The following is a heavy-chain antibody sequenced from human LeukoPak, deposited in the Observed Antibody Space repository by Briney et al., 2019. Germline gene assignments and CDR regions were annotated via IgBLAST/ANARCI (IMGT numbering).Heavy chain of an antibody. CDR3: AGGYCSGGSCFNYFDY. V-gene: IGHV4-39*01. D-gene: IGHD2-15*01. CDR1: GGSISSSSYY. J-gene: IGHJ4*02. CDR2: IYYSGST. Sequence: SETLSLTCTVSGGSISSSSYYWGWIRQPPGKGLEWIGSIYYSGSTYYNPSLKSRVTISVDTSKNQFSLKLSSVTAADTAVYYCAGGYCSGGSCFNYFDYWGQGTLVTVSS.